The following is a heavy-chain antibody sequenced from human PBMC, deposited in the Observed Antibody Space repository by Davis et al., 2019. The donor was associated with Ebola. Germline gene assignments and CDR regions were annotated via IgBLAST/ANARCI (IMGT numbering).Heavy chain of an antibody. Sequence: GESLKISCAASGFTFGVYTMNWVRQGPGKGLEWVASISNGGAYIFYADSVKGRFTISRDNAKKFLYLQMDRLRVEDTGTYFCARVYSGYDWGQGTQVVVSS. D-gene: IGHD5-12*01. CDR1: GFTFGVYT. J-gene: IGHJ4*02. CDR3: ARVYSGYD. CDR2: ISNGGAYI. V-gene: IGHV3-21*01.